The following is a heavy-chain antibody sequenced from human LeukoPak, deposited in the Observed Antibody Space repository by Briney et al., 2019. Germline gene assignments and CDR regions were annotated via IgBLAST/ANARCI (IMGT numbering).Heavy chain of an antibody. CDR2: ISWNSGRI. Sequence: PGGSLRLPCAASGFTFGDYTMHWVRQVPGKGLEWVSGISWNSGRIGYADSVKGRFTISRDNAKNSLYLGMNSLRPEDTALYFCAREPYSSGWYHSLDSWGQGTLVTVSS. J-gene: IGHJ4*02. D-gene: IGHD6-19*01. CDR3: AREPYSSGWYHSLDS. V-gene: IGHV3-9*01. CDR1: GFTFGDYT.